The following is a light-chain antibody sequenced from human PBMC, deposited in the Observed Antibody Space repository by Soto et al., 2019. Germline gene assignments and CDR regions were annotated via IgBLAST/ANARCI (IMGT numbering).Light chain of an antibody. J-gene: IGLJ3*02. CDR2: DNN. V-gene: IGLV1-51*01. CDR1: NSSIGNNC. Sequence: QSVLTQPPSVSATPGQTVTISCSGSNSSIGNNCVSWYQQLPGTAPKLLIYDNNKRPSEIPDRFSGSKSGTSATLGITGLQTGDEADYYCAVWDDGMDAWMFGGGTKVTVL. CDR3: AVWDDGMDAWM.